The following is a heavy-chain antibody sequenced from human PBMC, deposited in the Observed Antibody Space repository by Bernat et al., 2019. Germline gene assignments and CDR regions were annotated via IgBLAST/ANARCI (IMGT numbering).Heavy chain of an antibody. CDR1: GGSFSGYY. CDR3: ARVGYDSRGYYMDV. V-gene: IGHV4-34*01. D-gene: IGHD5-12*01. J-gene: IGHJ6*03. Sequence: QVQLQQWGAGLLKPSETLSLTCAVYGGSFSGYYWSWIRQPPGKGLEWIGEINHSGSTNYNPFLKSRVTISVDTSKNQFSLKMSSVTAADTAVYYCARVGYDSRGYYMDVWGKGTTVTVSS. CDR2: INHSGST.